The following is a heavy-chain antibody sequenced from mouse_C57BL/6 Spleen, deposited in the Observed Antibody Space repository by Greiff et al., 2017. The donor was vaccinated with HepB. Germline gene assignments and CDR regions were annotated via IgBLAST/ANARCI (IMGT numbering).Heavy chain of an antibody. J-gene: IGHJ1*03. CDR2: ISSDSSTI. CDR3: AGGAYGPPYFDV. Sequence: EVKLMESGGGLVKPGGSLKLSCAASGFTFSDYGMHWVRQAPEKGLEWVAYISSDSSTIYYADTVKGRFTISRDNAKNTLVLQMTGLRSEDTAMYYCAGGAYGPPYFDVWGTGTTVTVSS. V-gene: IGHV5-17*01. D-gene: IGHD1-1*02. CDR1: GFTFSDYG.